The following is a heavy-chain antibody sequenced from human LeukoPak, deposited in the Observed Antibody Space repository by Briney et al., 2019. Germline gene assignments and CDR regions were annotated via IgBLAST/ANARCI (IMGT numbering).Heavy chain of an antibody. CDR3: ARDRGDYGVSWFDP. CDR2: ISAYNGNT. V-gene: IGHV1-18*04. CDR1: GYTFTSYG. D-gene: IGHD4-17*01. J-gene: IGHJ5*02. Sequence: ASVKVSRKASGYTFTSYGISWVRQAPGQGLEWMGWISAYNGNTNYAQKLQGRVTMTTDTSTSTAYMELRSLRSDDTAVYYRARDRGDYGVSWFDPWGQGTLVTVSS.